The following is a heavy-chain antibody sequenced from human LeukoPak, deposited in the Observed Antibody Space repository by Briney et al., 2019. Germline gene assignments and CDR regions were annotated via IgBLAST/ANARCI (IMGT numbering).Heavy chain of an antibody. CDR3: ARDQGSYHIGGYYFDY. CDR2: ISAYNGNT. J-gene: IGHJ4*02. Sequence: GASVKVSCKASGYTFTSYGISWVRQAPGQGLEWMGWISAYNGNTNYAQKLQGRVTMTTDTSTSTAYMELRSLRSDDTAVYYCARDQGSYHIGGYYFDYWGQGTQVTVSS. D-gene: IGHD3-10*01. CDR1: GYTFTSYG. V-gene: IGHV1-18*01.